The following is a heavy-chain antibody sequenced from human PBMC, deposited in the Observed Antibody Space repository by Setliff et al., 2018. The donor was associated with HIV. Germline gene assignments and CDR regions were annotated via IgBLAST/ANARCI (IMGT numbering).Heavy chain of an antibody. CDR3: AGSWGSGSYPY. J-gene: IGHJ4*02. D-gene: IGHD3-10*01. Sequence: LSLTCNVSGGSISSYYWSWIRQPPGKGLEYIGYIYSNGGTNYNPSLKSRVTISIDTSKNQFSLKLSSVTAADTAVYYCAGSWGSGSYPYWGQGTLVTVSS. V-gene: IGHV4-59*08. CDR2: IYSNGGT. CDR1: GGSISSYY.